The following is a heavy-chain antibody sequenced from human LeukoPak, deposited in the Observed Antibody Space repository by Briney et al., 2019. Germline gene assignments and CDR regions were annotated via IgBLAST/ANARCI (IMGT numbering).Heavy chain of an antibody. V-gene: IGHV4-61*05. Sequence: SETLSLTCTVSGGSISSSSYYWGWIRQPPGKGLEWIGHISYSGSTNYNPSLKSRVTISVDTSKNQFSLKLSSVTAADTAVYYCARQTYYDILTGTPGAFDIWGQGTMVTVSS. CDR1: GGSISSSSYY. CDR3: ARQTYYDILTGTPGAFDI. CDR2: ISYSGST. J-gene: IGHJ3*02. D-gene: IGHD3-9*01.